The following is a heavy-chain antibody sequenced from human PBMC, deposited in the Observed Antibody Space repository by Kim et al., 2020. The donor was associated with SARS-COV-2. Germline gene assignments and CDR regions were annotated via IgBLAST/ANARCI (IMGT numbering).Heavy chain of an antibody. Sequence: GGSLRLSCAASGFTFSSYWMSWVRQAPGKGLEWVANIKQDGSEKNYVDSVKGRITISRDNGKNSVYLQMNSLRVEDTAVYYCAREGGYCSGSSCYFWFDPWGQGPLVTVSS. CDR2: IKQDGSEK. CDR3: AREGGYCSGSSCYFWFDP. D-gene: IGHD2-2*01. CDR1: GFTFSSYW. V-gene: IGHV3-7*03. J-gene: IGHJ5*02.